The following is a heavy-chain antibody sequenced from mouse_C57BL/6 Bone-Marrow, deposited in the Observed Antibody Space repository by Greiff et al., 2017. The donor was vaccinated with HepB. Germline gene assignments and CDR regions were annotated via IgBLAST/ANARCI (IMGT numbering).Heavy chain of an antibody. V-gene: IGHV1-12*01. CDR2: IYPGNGDT. D-gene: IGHD2-2*01. CDR1: GYTFTSYN. Sequence: QVQLKESGAELVRPGASVKMSCKASGYTFTSYNMHWVKQTPRQGLEWIGAIYPGNGDTSYNQKFKGKATLTVDKSSSTAYMQLSSLTSEDSAVYFCATSTMVTTGYYYAMDYWGQGTSVTVSS. CDR3: ATSTMVTTGYYYAMDY. J-gene: IGHJ4*01.